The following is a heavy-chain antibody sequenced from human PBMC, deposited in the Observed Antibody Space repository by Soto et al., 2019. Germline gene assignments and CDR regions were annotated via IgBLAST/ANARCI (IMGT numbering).Heavy chain of an antibody. Sequence: PSETLSLPCAVYGGSFSDYSWTWIRQPPGKGLEWIGEINDSGSTNYTPSLERRVTISRDTSKNRFSLKLSSVTAADTAVYYCARGSHKLHSYDSSGFYHYVDYWGQGSLVTVSS. J-gene: IGHJ4*02. D-gene: IGHD3-22*01. CDR1: GGSFSDYS. V-gene: IGHV4-34*01. CDR3: ARGSHKLHSYDSSGFYHYVDY. CDR2: INDSGST.